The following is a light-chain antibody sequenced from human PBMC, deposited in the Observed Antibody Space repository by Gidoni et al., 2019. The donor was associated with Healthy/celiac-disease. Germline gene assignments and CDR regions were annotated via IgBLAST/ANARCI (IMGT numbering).Light chain of an antibody. J-gene: IGKJ1*01. CDR2: DAS. Sequence: EIVLTQSPATLSLSPGERATLSCRASQSVSSYLAWYQQKPGQAPRLLTYDASNRATGIPARFSGSGSGTDVTLTISSLEPEDVAVYYCQQRSNWPPWTFXXXTKVEIK. V-gene: IGKV3-11*01. CDR1: QSVSSY. CDR3: QQRSNWPPWT.